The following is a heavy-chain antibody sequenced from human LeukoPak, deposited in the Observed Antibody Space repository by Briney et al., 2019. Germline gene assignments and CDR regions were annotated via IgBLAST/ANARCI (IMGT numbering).Heavy chain of an antibody. D-gene: IGHD6-19*01. V-gene: IGHV4-59*01. CDR3: ARASSGLDY. CDR2: IYYSGSS. Sequence: SETLSLTCTVSGGSISSYYWSWIRQPPGKGLEWIGYIYYSGSSNYNPSLKSRVTISVDTSKNQFPLKLSSVTAADTAVYYCARASSGLDYWGQGTLVTVSS. J-gene: IGHJ4*02. CDR1: GGSISSYY.